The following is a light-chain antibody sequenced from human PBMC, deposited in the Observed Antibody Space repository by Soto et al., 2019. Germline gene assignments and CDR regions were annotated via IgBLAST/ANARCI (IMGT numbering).Light chain of an antibody. V-gene: IGKV3-20*01. Sequence: EIVLTQSPGTLSLSPGERATLSCRASQSVSSSYLAWYQQKPGQAPRLLIYDASSRATGIPDRFSGSGSGTDFTLTISSLQPDDFATYYCQHYKDYSWTFGQGTKVEIK. CDR1: QSVSSSY. CDR2: DAS. CDR3: QHYKDYSWT. J-gene: IGKJ1*01.